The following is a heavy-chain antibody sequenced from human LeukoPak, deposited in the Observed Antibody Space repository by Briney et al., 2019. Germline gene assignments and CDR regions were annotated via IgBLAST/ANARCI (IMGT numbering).Heavy chain of an antibody. CDR2: IYHSGST. CDR1: GGSISSGGYS. V-gene: IGHV4-30-2*01. D-gene: IGHD3-10*01. Sequence: PSQTLSLTCAVSGGSISSGGYSWSWIRQPPGKGLEWIGYIYHSGSTYYNPSLKSRVTISVDRSKNQFSLKLSSVTAADTAVYYCARVVGSGSYSNNWFDPWGQGTLVTVSP. J-gene: IGHJ5*02. CDR3: ARVVGSGSYSNNWFDP.